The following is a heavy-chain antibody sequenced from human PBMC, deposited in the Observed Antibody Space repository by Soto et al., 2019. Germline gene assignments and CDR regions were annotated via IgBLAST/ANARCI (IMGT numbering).Heavy chain of an antibody. V-gene: IGHV2-5*02. J-gene: IGHJ4*02. CDR2: IYWDDDK. D-gene: IGHD7-27*01. CDR1: GFSLSTSGVG. CDR3: AHRAGDEYYFDY. Sequence: QITLKESGPTLVKPTQTLTLTCTFSGFSLSTSGVGVGWIRQPPGKALEWLALIYWDDDKRYSPSLKSRLTITKDTSKNQVVLTMTNMDPVDTATYYCAHRAGDEYYFDYWGQGTLVTVSS.